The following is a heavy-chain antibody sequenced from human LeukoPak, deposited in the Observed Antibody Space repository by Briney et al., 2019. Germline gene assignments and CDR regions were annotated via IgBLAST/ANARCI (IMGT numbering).Heavy chain of an antibody. D-gene: IGHD6-13*01. V-gene: IGHV3-30*03. CDR1: GFTFSSYG. CDR2: ISYDGSNK. CDR3: ARSIAAAGRGDY. J-gene: IGHJ4*02. Sequence: GRSLRLSCAASGFTFSSYGMHWVRQAPGKGLEWVAVISYDGSNKYYADSVKGRFTLSRDNPKNTLYLQMNRLRAEDTAVYYCARSIAAAGRGDYWGQGTLVTVSS.